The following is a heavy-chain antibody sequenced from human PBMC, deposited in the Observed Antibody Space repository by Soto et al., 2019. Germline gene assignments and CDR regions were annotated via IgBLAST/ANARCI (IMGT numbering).Heavy chain of an antibody. CDR1: GGTFSSYA. CDR2: IIPIFGTA. J-gene: IGHJ6*02. V-gene: IGHV1-69*01. Sequence: QVQLVQSGAEVKKPGSSVKVSCKASGGTFSSYAISWVRQAPGQGLEWMGGIIPIFGTANYAQKFQGRVTITADESTSTAYMELSSLRSEDTAVYYCARYCSGGSRKYYYYYYGMDVWGQGTTVTVSS. CDR3: ARYCSGGSRKYYYYYYGMDV. D-gene: IGHD2-15*01.